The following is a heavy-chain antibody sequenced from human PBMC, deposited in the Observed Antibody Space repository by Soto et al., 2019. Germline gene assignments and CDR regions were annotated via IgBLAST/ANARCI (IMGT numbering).Heavy chain of an antibody. CDR3: VADYVATDTFDI. D-gene: IGHD3-10*02. CDR1: EFTFSSYG. Sequence: GGSLRLSCAASEFTFSSYGMHWVRQAPGKGLEWVAVISYDGSNKYYADSVKGRFTISRDNSKNTLYLQMNSLRAEDTAVYYCVADYVATDTFDIWGQGTMVTVSS. CDR2: ISYDGSNK. V-gene: IGHV3-30*03. J-gene: IGHJ3*02.